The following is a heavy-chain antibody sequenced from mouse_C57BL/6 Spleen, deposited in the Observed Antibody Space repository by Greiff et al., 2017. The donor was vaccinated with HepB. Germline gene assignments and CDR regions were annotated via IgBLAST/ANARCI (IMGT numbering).Heavy chain of an antibody. CDR1: GFTFSDYY. D-gene: IGHD1-1*01. CDR2: ISNGGGST. V-gene: IGHV5-12*01. CDR3: ARQGYGSSFDY. J-gene: IGHJ2*01. Sequence: EVMLVESGGGLVQPGGSLKLSCAASGFTFSDYYMYWVRQTPEQRLEWVAYISNGGGSTYSPDTVKGVFTISRDNAKNTLYLQMSRLKSEDTAMYYCARQGYGSSFDYWGQGTTLTVAS.